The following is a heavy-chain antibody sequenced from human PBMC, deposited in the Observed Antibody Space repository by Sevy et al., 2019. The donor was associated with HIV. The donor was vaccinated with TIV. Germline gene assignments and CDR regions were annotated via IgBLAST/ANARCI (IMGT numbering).Heavy chain of an antibody. D-gene: IGHD6-19*01. V-gene: IGHV3-7*01. Sequence: GGSLRLSCAASGLTFSSYWMSWVRQAPGKGLEWVANIKEDGSEQYYVDSVKGRFTVSRDNAKDSLYLQMNSLRAEDTAVDYCTKFYGTGSYVDYWGQGTLVTVSS. CDR1: GLTFSSYW. CDR2: IKEDGSEQ. J-gene: IGHJ4*02. CDR3: TKFYGTGSYVDY.